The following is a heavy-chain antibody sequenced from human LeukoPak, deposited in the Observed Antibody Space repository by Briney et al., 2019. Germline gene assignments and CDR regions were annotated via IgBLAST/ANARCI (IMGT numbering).Heavy chain of an antibody. CDR2: IYYSGST. CDR3: ARTWIQLKYYFDY. D-gene: IGHD5-18*01. V-gene: IGHV4-39*01. Sequence: NPSETLSLTCTVSGGSISSSSYYWGWIRQPQGKGLEWIGSIYYSGSTYYNPSLKSRVTISVDTSKNQFSLKLSSVTAADTAVYYCARTWIQLKYYFDYWGQGTLVTVSS. J-gene: IGHJ4*02. CDR1: GGSISSSSYY.